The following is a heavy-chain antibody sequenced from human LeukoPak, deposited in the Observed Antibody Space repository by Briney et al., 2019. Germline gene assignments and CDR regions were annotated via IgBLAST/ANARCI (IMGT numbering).Heavy chain of an antibody. CDR3: AREVHSGYYFDY. Sequence: SQTLSLTCAISGDSVSSNSAAWSWIRQSPSRGLEWLGRAYYMSKWFNNYAVSMESRMTINPDTSNNQFSLHLNSVTPEDTAVYYCAREVHSGYYFDYWGRGTLVTVSS. V-gene: IGHV6-1*01. J-gene: IGHJ4*02. D-gene: IGHD6-25*01. CDR2: AYYMSKWFN. CDR1: GDSVSSNSAA.